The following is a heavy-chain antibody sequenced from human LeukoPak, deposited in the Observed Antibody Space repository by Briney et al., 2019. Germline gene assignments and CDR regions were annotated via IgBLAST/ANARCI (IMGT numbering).Heavy chain of an antibody. V-gene: IGHV3-23*01. CDR3: AKADPGTGAFDY. CDR2: TVSRGTT. CDR1: GFTFTSDA. Sequence: GGSPRLSCVASGFTFTSDAMNWVRQAPGKGLEWVSSTVSRGTTQYADSVKGRFTVSRDTSKNTLYLQMNSLRAEDTAIYYCAKADPGTGAFDYWGQGTLVTVSS. D-gene: IGHD1-1*01. J-gene: IGHJ4*02.